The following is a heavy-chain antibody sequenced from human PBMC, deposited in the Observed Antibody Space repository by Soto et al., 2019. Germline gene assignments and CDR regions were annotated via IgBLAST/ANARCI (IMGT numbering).Heavy chain of an antibody. Sequence: SETLSLTCIVSGGSINSYYWTWIRQPPGKGLEWIGYIYYSGTTNYNPSLKSRVTISIDTSRNQFSLKLRSVAAADTAVYYCARENLATNYYDSSGQKWFAPWGQGTLVTVSS. V-gene: IGHV4-59*01. CDR1: GGSINSYY. D-gene: IGHD3-22*01. CDR2: IYYSGTT. J-gene: IGHJ5*02. CDR3: ARENLATNYYDSSGQKWFAP.